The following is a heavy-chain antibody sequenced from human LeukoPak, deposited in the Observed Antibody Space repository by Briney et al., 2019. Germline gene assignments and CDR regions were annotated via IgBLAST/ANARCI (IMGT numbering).Heavy chain of an antibody. CDR1: GDSISTSSSY. CDR2: INHTGRT. V-gene: IGHV4-39*07. J-gene: IGHJ4*02. CDR3: ARSIRGYSSGWYYFDY. Sequence: SETLSLTCSVSGDSISTSSSYWGWIRQPPGKGLEWIGEINHTGRTNYNPSLKSRVTISVDTSKNQFSVKLSSVTAADTAVYYCARSIRGYSSGWYYFDYWGQGTLITVSS. D-gene: IGHD6-19*01.